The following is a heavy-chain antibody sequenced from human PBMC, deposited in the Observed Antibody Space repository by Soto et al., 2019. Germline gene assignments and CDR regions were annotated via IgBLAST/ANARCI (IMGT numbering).Heavy chain of an antibody. D-gene: IGHD4-17*01. Sequence: SQTLSLTCAISGDSVSSNSAAWNWIRQSPSRGLEWLGRTYYRSKWYNDYAVSVKSRITINPDTSKNQFSLQLNSVTPEDTAVYYCARDLMTTVTTFYYYYYGMDVWGQGTTVTVSS. CDR3: ARDLMTTVTTFYYYYYGMDV. J-gene: IGHJ6*02. V-gene: IGHV6-1*01. CDR1: GDSVSSNSAA. CDR2: TYYRSKWYN.